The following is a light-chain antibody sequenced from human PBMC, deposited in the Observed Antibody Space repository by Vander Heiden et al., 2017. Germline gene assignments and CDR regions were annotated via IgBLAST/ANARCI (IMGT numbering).Light chain of an antibody. CDR1: SSDVGAYNY. CDR3: SSYTTSSTPLYV. Sequence: QSALTQPAPVSGSPGQSITISCTGTSSDVGAYNYVSWYQHHPGKAPKLMIYDVSNRPSGVSNRFSGSKSGNTASLTISGLQAEDEADYYCSSYTTSSTPLYVFGTGTKVTVL. J-gene: IGLJ1*01. CDR2: DVS. V-gene: IGLV2-14*03.